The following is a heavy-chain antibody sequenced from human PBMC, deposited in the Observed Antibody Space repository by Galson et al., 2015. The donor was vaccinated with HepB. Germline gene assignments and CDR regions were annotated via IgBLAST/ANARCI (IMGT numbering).Heavy chain of an antibody. CDR2: IRGTGGST. Sequence: SLRLSCAASGFTFSSLAMSWVRQAPGKGLEWVSAIRGTGGSTYYADSVKGRFTISRDNSRNTLYLQMSSLRAEDTAVYYCAKDHDWGSGGGLYYWGQGTLVTVSS. D-gene: IGHD7-27*01. V-gene: IGHV3-23*01. CDR3: AKDHDWGSGGGLYY. CDR1: GFTFSSLA. J-gene: IGHJ4*02.